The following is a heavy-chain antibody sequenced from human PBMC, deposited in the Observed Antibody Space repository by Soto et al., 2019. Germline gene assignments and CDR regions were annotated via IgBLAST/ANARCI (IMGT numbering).Heavy chain of an antibody. Sequence: PGGSLRLSCAASGFTFDDYAMHWVRQAPGKGLEWVSGISWNSGSIGYADSVKGRFTICRDNAKNSLYLQMNSLRAEDTALYYCAKANRVEVAGAYYYGLDVWGQGTTVTVSS. D-gene: IGHD6-19*01. J-gene: IGHJ6*02. CDR1: GFTFDDYA. V-gene: IGHV3-9*01. CDR2: ISWNSGSI. CDR3: AKANRVEVAGAYYYGLDV.